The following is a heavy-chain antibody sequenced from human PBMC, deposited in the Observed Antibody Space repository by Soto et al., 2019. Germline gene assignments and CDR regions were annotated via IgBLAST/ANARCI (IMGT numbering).Heavy chain of an antibody. V-gene: IGHV4-39*01. CDR2: IYYSGST. CDR3: ARMRWLQFRIDY. Sequence: PSETLSLTCTVSGGSISSSSYYWGWIRQPPGKGLEWIGSIYYSGSTYYNPSLKSRVTISVDTSKNQFSLKLSSVTAADTAVYYCARMRWLQFRIDYWGQGTLVTVSS. D-gene: IGHD5-12*01. J-gene: IGHJ4*02. CDR1: GGSISSSSYY.